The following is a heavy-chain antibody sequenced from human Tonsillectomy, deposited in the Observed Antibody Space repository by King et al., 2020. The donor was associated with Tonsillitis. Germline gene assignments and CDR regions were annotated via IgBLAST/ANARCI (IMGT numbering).Heavy chain of an antibody. CDR2: IYYSGST. V-gene: IGHV4-39*01. J-gene: IGHJ5*02. D-gene: IGHD6-13*01. Sequence: LQLQESGPGLVKPSETLSLTCTVSGGSISSSSYYWGWIRQPPGKGLEWIGSIYYSGSTYYNPSLKSRVTISVDTSKNQFSLKLSSVTAADTAVYYCARGPGIAAAGTEVNWFDPWGQGTLVTVSS. CDR1: GGSISSSSYY. CDR3: ARGPGIAAAGTEVNWFDP.